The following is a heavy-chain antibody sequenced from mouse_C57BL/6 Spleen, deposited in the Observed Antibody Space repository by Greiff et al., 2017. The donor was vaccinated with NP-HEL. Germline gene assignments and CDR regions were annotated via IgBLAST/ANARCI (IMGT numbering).Heavy chain of an antibody. D-gene: IGHD2-2*01. Sequence: QVQLKQPGAELVMPGASVKLSCKASGYTFTSYWMHWVKQRPGQGLEWIGEIDPSDSYTNYNQKFKGKSTLTVDKSSSTAYMQLSSLTSEDSAVYYCAYGYYYFDYWGQGTTLTVSS. J-gene: IGHJ2*01. CDR3: AYGYYYFDY. V-gene: IGHV1-69*01. CDR1: GYTFTSYW. CDR2: IDPSDSYT.